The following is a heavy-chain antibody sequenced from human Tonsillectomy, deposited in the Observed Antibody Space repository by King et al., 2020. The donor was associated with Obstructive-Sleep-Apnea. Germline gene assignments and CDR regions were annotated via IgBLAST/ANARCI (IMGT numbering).Heavy chain of an antibody. J-gene: IGHJ4*02. CDR2: IYSGGST. D-gene: IGHD6-19*01. CDR3: ARDHIAVAGSADY. Sequence: VQLVESGGGLVQPGGSLRLSCAASGFTVSSNYMSWVRQAPGKGLEWVSVIYSGGSTYYADSVKGRFTTSRDNSKNTLYLQMNSLRAEDTAVYYCARDHIAVAGSADYWGQGTLVTVSS. V-gene: IGHV3-66*01. CDR1: GFTVSSNY.